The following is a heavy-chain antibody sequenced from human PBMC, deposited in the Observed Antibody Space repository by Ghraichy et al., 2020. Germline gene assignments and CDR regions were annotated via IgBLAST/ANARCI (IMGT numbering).Heavy chain of an antibody. D-gene: IGHD6-19*01. J-gene: IGHJ4*02. CDR2: ISRSSSTI. Sequence: GSLRLSCAASGFTFSVYAMNWVRQAPGKGLEWISYISRSSSTIYYADSVKGRFTISRDDAQNSLYLQMNSLRDEDTAVYYCARVPAVAGTKWGQGTLVTVSS. CDR3: ARVPAVAGTK. CDR1: GFTFSVYA. V-gene: IGHV3-48*02.